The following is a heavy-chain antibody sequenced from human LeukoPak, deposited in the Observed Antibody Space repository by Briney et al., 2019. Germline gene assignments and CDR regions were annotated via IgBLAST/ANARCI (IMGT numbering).Heavy chain of an antibody. D-gene: IGHD2-15*01. Sequence: ASVKVSCKASGYTFSTYDLSWVRQAPGQGLEWLGWINTHTGDTKYAQSFQGRVTVTTDTSTSTAYMDLGRLGSDDTAVYYCARGPGGCSGGSCYHDYWGQGTLLTVSS. CDR1: GYTFSTYD. CDR3: ARGPGGCSGGSCYHDY. V-gene: IGHV1-18*01. J-gene: IGHJ4*02. CDR2: INTHTGDT.